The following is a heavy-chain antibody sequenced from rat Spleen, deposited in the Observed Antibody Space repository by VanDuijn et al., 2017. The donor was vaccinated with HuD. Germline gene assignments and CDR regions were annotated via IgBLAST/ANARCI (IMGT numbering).Heavy chain of an antibody. V-gene: IGHV2S12*01. CDR1: GFSLTSYH. D-gene: IGHD1-11*01. J-gene: IGHJ4*01. CDR3: TGRGYVMDA. Sequence: TCTVSGFSLTSYHVSWVSQPPGKGLEWIAAISSGGSTYYNSALKSRLSISRDTSKSQVFLKMNSLQTEDTAIYFCTGRGYVMDAWGQGASVTVSS. CDR2: ISSGGST.